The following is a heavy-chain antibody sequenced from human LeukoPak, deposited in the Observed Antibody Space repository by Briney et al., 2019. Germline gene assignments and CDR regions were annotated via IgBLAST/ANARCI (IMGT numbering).Heavy chain of an antibody. CDR3: ARGLRFFDL. CDR2: IKLDGSEK. Sequence: GGSLRLSCAASGFTCSSYWMSWVRQAPGKGLEWVANIKLDGSEKYYVDSVRGRFTNSRDNAKNSLHLQMNTLRAEDTPVYYCARGLRFFDLWGRGTLVTVSS. J-gene: IGHJ2*01. CDR1: GFTCSSYW. V-gene: IGHV3-7*01.